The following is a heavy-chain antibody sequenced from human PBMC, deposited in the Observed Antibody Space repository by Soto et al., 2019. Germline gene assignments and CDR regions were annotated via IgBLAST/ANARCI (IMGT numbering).Heavy chain of an antibody. J-gene: IGHJ4*02. CDR2: FYYSGNA. Sequence: QVQLQESGPGLVKPPQTLSLTCTVSGASIRSGGFYWSWIRQHPEKGLEWIGYFYYSGNAYYNPSLRSRLSTSGDASENQFSLNLSSVTAADTAVYFCARATGAVNYFHYWGQGILVTVSS. D-gene: IGHD3-10*01. CDR1: GASIRSGGFY. CDR3: ARATGAVNYFHY. V-gene: IGHV4-31*03.